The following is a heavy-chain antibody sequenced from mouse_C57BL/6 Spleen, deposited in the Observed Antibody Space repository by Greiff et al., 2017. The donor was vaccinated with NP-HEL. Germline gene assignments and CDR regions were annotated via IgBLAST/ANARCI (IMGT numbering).Heavy chain of an antibody. CDR3: ARDDHYGSSWGDY. V-gene: IGHV5-4*01. J-gene: IGHJ4*01. D-gene: IGHD1-1*01. Sequence: EVKVEESGGGLVKPGGSLKLSCAASGFTFSSYAMSWVRQTPEKRLEWVATISDGGSYTYYPDNVKGRFTISRDNAKNNLYLQMSHLKSEDTAMYYCARDDHYGSSWGDYWGQGTSVTVSS. CDR2: ISDGGSYT. CDR1: GFTFSSYA.